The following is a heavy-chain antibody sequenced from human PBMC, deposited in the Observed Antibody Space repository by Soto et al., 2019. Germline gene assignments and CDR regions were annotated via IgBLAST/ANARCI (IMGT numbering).Heavy chain of an antibody. V-gene: IGHV4-34*01. D-gene: IGHD2-8*02. CDR3: ARDKSTGLFDY. Sequence: QVQLQQWGAGLLKPSETLSLTCAVYGGSFSGYSWTWIRQPPGTGLEWIGEINHSGSTNYNPSLKRRVTISVDTSTNQFSLKLTSVTAADTAVYYCARDKSTGLFDYWGQGTLVTVSS. CDR2: INHSGST. CDR1: GGSFSGYS. J-gene: IGHJ4*02.